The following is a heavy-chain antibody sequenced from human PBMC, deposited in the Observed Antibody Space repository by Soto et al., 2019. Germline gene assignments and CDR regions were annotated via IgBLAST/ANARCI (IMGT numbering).Heavy chain of an antibody. V-gene: IGHV4-31*03. J-gene: IGHJ4*02. D-gene: IGHD3-22*01. CDR2: IYYSGST. CDR3: ARGASSGGYYGLFPHYFDY. Sequence: SETLSLTCTVSGGSISSGGYYWSWIRQHPGKGLEWIGYIYYSGSTYYNPSLKSRVTISVDTSKNQFSLKLSSVTAADTAVYDCARGASSGGYYGLFPHYFDYWGQGTLVTVSS. CDR1: GGSISSGGYY.